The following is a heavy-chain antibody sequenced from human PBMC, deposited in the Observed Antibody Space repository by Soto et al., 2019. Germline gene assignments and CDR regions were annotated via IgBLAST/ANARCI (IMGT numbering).Heavy chain of an antibody. CDR2: IIPIVGTA. D-gene: IGHD2-2*01. CDR3: ARDLRAIVLVPAAIAGMDV. V-gene: IGHV1-69*12. Sequence: QVQLVQSGAEVKKPGSSVKVSCKASGGTFSSYAISWVRQAPGQGLEWMGGIIPIVGTANYAQKFQGRVTITADESTSTAYMEMSSLRSEATAVYYCARDLRAIVLVPAAIAGMDVWGQGTTVTVSS. J-gene: IGHJ6*02. CDR1: GGTFSSYA.